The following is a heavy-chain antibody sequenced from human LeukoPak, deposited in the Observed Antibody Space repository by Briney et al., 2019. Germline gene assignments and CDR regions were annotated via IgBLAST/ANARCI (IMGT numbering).Heavy chain of an antibody. D-gene: IGHD1-26*01. V-gene: IGHV1-18*01. CDR2: ISAYNGNT. Sequence: ASVKVSCKASGYTFTSYGISWVRQAPGQGLEWMGWISAYNGNTNYAQKLQGRVTMTTDTSTSTAYMELRSLRSDDTAVYYCARSNQWELRRAPPADYFDYWGQGTLVTVSS. J-gene: IGHJ4*02. CDR1: GYTFTSYG. CDR3: ARSNQWELRRAPPADYFDY.